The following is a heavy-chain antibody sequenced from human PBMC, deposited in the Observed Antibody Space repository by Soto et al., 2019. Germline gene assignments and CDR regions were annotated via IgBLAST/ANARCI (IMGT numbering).Heavy chain of an antibody. D-gene: IGHD3-22*01. V-gene: IGHV4-38-2*01. CDR1: GYSISSGYY. J-gene: IGHJ5*02. CDR3: ARVGPWVPYYYDSSPYTFENWFDP. CDR2: IYNGGST. Sequence: QVQLQESGPGLVKASETLSLTCAVSGYSISSGYYWGWLRQPPGKGLEWIGSIYNGGSTYYNPALHSRVTLSIDMTTNHVSLILNSVTAADTAVYYCARVGPWVPYYYDSSPYTFENWFDPWGQGTLVTVSS.